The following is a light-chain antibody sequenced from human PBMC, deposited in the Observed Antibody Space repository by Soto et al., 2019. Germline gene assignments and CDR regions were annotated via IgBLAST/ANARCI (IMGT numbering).Light chain of an antibody. CDR2: KAS. CDR3: QQHSDYPLT. CDR1: HSISDW. Sequence: DIQMTQSPSTLSASVGDRVTITRRASHSISDWLAWFQQKPGKAPKLLIYKASTLEIGVPSRFSGSASGTEFTLTISSLQPDDFATYYCQQHSDYPLTFGGGTKVDIK. V-gene: IGKV1-5*03. J-gene: IGKJ4*01.